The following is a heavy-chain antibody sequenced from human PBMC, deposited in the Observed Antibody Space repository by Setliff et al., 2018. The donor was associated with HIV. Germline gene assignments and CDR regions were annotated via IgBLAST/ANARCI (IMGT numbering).Heavy chain of an antibody. J-gene: IGHJ5*02. CDR1: GGSISSGSYY. V-gene: IGHV4-39*07. D-gene: IGHD3-22*01. CDR2: IYYSGST. CDR3: ARDMTYYYDTSGSFGWFDP. Sequence: SETLSLTCTVSGGSISSGSYYWSWIRQPPGKGLEWIGSIYYSGSTYYNPSLKSRVTISVDTSKNQLSLKVNSVTAADTAVYYCARDMTYYYDTSGSFGWFDPWGQGTLVTVSS.